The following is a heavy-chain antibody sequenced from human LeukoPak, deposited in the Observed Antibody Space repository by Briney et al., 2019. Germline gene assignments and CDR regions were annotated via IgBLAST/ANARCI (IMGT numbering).Heavy chain of an antibody. CDR1: GYSFALYG. V-gene: IGHV1-18*01. CDR3: ARDEDYGIFVNVDY. Sequence: GASVKVSCKASGYSFALYGISWVRQAPGQGPEWMGWISTYNGNTKYAEKFQGRVTMTTDTHTSTAYMELRSLRSDDTAVYYCARDEDYGIFVNVDYWGQGTLVTVSS. J-gene: IGHJ4*02. CDR2: ISTYNGNT. D-gene: IGHD4-17*01.